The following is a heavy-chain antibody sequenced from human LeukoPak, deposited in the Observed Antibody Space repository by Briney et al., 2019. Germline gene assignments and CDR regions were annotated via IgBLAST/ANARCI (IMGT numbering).Heavy chain of an antibody. CDR3: ARGAAYYDSSAYLDYYFDY. CDR1: GGSFSSYY. J-gene: IGHJ4*02. Sequence: SETLSLTCTVSGGSFSSYYWSWIRQPAGKGLEWIGRIYTSGSTNYNPSLKSRVTISVDTSKNQFSLKLSSVTAADTAVYYCARGAAYYDSSAYLDYYFDYWGQGTLVTVSS. D-gene: IGHD3-22*01. CDR2: IYTSGST. V-gene: IGHV4-4*07.